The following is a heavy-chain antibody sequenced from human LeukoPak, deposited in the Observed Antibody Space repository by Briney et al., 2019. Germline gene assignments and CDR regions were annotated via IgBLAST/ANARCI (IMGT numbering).Heavy chain of an antibody. D-gene: IGHD2-15*01. CDR2: IYYSGST. CDR1: GGSISSYY. Sequence: SETLSLTCTVSGGSISSYYWSWIRQPPGKGLEWIGYIYYSGSTNYNPSLKSRVTISVDTSKNQFSLKLSSVTAADTAVYYCARARDIVVVVVSSEGWFDPWGQGTLVTVSS. V-gene: IGHV4-59*12. J-gene: IGHJ5*02. CDR3: ARARDIVVVVVSSEGWFDP.